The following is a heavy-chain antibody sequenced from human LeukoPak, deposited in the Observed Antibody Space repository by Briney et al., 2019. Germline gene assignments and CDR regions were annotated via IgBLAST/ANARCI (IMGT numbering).Heavy chain of an antibody. J-gene: IGHJ4*02. V-gene: IGHV5-51*01. D-gene: IGHD1-26*01. CDR3: VRQGLQSGTYPAY. CDR2: RYPDGSAS. CDR1: GYSFTSYW. Sequence: GESLKISCKGSGYSFTSYWIGWVRQVPGRGLEWMGMRYPDGSASTYHPSFEGRVTISADQSVTTAYLEWNSLKASDTALNYCVRQGLQSGTYPAYWGPGTLVTVSS.